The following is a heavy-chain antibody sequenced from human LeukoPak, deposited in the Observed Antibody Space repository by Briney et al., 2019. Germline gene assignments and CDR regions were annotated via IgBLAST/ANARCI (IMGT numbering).Heavy chain of an antibody. J-gene: IGHJ4*02. V-gene: IGHV4-59*01. CDR3: ARSGFYGSHPFDY. D-gene: IGHD2/OR15-2a*01. CDR2: IYYSGST. Sequence: SETLSLTCTVSGGSISSYYWSWIRQPPGKGLEWIGYIYYSGSTNYSPSLKSRVAISIDTSKNQFSLKLNSVTAADTAVYYYARSGFYGSHPFDYWGQGSLVTVSS. CDR1: GGSISSYY.